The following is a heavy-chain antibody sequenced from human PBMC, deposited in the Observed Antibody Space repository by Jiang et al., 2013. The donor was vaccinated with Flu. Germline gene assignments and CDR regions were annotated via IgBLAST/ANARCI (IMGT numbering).Heavy chain of an antibody. Sequence: VKPSETLSLTCIVSGGSINYNYWNWIRQPPGKGLEWIGYIYYSGSTDYNPSLKSRVTISVDTSKNQFSLKLSSVTAADTAVYYCARTYGSGTYFDYWGQGTLVTVSS. CDR3: ARTYGSGTYFDY. V-gene: IGHV4-59*12. CDR1: GGSINYNY. D-gene: IGHD3-10*01. J-gene: IGHJ4*02. CDR2: IYYSGST.